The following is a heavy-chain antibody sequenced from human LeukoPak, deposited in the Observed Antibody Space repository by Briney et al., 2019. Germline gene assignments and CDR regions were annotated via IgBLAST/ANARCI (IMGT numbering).Heavy chain of an antibody. CDR2: ISSNGGST. CDR1: GFTFSSYA. D-gene: IGHD6-19*01. J-gene: IGHJ3*02. CDR3: AREIAVAGSDAFDI. V-gene: IGHV3-64*01. Sequence: PGGSLRLSCAASGFTFSSYAMHWVRQAPRKGLEYVSAISSNGGSTYYANSVKGRFTISRDNSKNTLYLQMGSLRAEDMAVYYCAREIAVAGSDAFDIWGQGTMVTVSS.